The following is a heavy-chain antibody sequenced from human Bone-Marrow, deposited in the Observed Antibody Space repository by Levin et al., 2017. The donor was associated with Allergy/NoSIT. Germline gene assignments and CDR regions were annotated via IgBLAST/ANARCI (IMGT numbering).Heavy chain of an antibody. CDR1: GFTFDDYT. CDR2: ISWDGGVT. Sequence: GGSLRLSCAASGFTFDDYTMHWVRQAPGKGLEWVSLISWDGGVTYYADSVKGRFTISRDNSKNSLYLQMNSLRTEDTALYYCAKDLSIVGLSCGMDVWGQGTSVIVSS. CDR3: AKDLSIVGLSCGMDV. D-gene: IGHD1-26*01. J-gene: IGHJ6*02. V-gene: IGHV3-43*01.